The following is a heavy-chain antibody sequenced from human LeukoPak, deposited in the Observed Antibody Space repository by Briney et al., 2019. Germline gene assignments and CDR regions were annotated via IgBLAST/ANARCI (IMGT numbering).Heavy chain of an antibody. Sequence: SETLSLTCAVYGGSFSGYYWSLIRQPPGKGLEWIGEINHSGSTNYNPSLKSRVTISVDTSKNQFSLKLSSVTAADTAVYYCARGFSAPYYDFWSGTQTHWYFDLWGRGTLVTVSS. J-gene: IGHJ2*01. CDR3: ARGFSAPYYDFWSGTQTHWYFDL. D-gene: IGHD3-3*01. CDR2: INHSGST. V-gene: IGHV4-34*01. CDR1: GGSFSGYY.